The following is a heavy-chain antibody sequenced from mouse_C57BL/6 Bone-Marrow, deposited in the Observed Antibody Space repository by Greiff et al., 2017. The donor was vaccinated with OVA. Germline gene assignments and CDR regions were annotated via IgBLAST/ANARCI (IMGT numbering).Heavy chain of an antibody. Sequence: VQLQQSGPELVKPGASVKISCKASGYTFTDYYMNWVKQSHGKSLEWIGDINPNNGGTSYNQKFKGKATLTVDKSSSTAYMGLRSLTSEDSAVYYCARRVLLDYWGQGTTLTVSS. CDR1: GYTFTDYY. V-gene: IGHV1-26*01. D-gene: IGHD2-14*01. CDR3: ARRVLLDY. J-gene: IGHJ2*01. CDR2: INPNNGGT.